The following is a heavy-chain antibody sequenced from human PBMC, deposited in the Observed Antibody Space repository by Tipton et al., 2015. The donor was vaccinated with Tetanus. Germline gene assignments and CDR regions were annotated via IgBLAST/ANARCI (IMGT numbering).Heavy chain of an antibody. CDR1: GGSISSYY. CDR2: IYYSGST. V-gene: IGHV4-59*12. Sequence: TLSLTCTVSGGSISSYYWSWIRQPPGKGLEWIGYIYYSGSTNYNPSLKSRVTISVDTSKNQFSLKLSSVTAADTAVYYCARERANTVSFDYWGQGTLVTVSS. J-gene: IGHJ4*02. D-gene: IGHD4-17*01. CDR3: ARERANTVSFDY.